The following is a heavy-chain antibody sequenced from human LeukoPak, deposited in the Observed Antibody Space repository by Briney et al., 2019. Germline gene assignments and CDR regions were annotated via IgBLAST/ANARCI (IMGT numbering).Heavy chain of an antibody. Sequence: ASVKVSCKVSGYTLTELSMHWVRQAPGKGLEWMGIINPSGGSTTYAQKFQGRVTMTRDTSTSTVYMELSSLRSEDTAVYYCAREGIVVVPAAMFDYWGQGTLVTVSS. D-gene: IGHD2-2*01. V-gene: IGHV1-46*01. J-gene: IGHJ4*02. CDR1: GYTLTELS. CDR3: AREGIVVVPAAMFDY. CDR2: INPSGGST.